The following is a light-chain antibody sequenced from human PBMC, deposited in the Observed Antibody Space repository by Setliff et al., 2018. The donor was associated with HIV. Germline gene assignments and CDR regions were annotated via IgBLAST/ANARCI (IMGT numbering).Light chain of an antibody. Sequence: QRVTISCSGSSSNIGSNTVNWYQQLPGTAPKLLIYNNNQRPSGVPDRFSDSKSGTSASLAISGLQSEDEADYYCAAWDNSLNGQVFGTGTKVTVL. J-gene: IGLJ1*01. CDR2: NNN. CDR3: AAWDNSLNGQV. V-gene: IGLV1-44*01. CDR1: SSNIGSNT.